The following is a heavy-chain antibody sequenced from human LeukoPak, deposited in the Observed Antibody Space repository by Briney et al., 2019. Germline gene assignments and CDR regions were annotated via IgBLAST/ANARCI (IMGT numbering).Heavy chain of an antibody. V-gene: IGHV3-23*01. Sequence: GGSLRLSCAVSGFTFSSYAMSWVRHAPGKGLEWVSAMSTSGGSAYYADSVKGRFTISRDSSKNTLYLQMNSLRAEDTAVYCCAKLSGYGSGSYYNRSYWGQGTLVTVSS. D-gene: IGHD3-10*01. J-gene: IGHJ4*02. CDR1: GFTFSSYA. CDR2: MSTSGGSA. CDR3: AKLSGYGSGSYYNRSY.